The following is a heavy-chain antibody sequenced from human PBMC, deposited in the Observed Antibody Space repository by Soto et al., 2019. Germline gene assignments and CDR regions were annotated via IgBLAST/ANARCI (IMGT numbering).Heavy chain of an antibody. D-gene: IGHD2-8*02. CDR2: INHSGST. V-gene: IGHV4-34*01. Sequence: SETLSLTCAVYGGSFSGYYWTWIRQPPGTGLEWIGEINHSGSTNYNPSLKSRVTISVDTSKNQFSLKLTSVAAADTAVYYCARDKITGLFDYWGQGTLVTVS. J-gene: IGHJ4*02. CDR3: ARDKITGLFDY. CDR1: GGSFSGYY.